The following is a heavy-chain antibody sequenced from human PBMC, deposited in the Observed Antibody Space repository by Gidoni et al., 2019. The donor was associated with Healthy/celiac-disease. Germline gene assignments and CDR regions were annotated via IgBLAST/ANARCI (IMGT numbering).Heavy chain of an antibody. V-gene: IGHV3-30-3*01. Sequence: QVQRVESGGGVVQPGRSLRLSCAASGFTFSSYAMHWVRQAPGKGLEWVAVISYDGSNKYYADSVKGRFTISRDNSKNTLYLQMNSLRAEDTAVYYCARAPTGSGRLDYWGQGTLVTVSS. CDR3: ARAPTGSGRLDY. CDR1: GFTFSSYA. D-gene: IGHD3-10*01. J-gene: IGHJ4*02. CDR2: ISYDGSNK.